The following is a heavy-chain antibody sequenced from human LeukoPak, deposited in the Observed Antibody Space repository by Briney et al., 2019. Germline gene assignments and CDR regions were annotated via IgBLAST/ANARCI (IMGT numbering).Heavy chain of an antibody. CDR3: ATVSSGSYGEFDY. V-gene: IGHV1-24*01. CDR2: FDPEDGET. J-gene: IGHJ4*02. D-gene: IGHD1-26*01. Sequence: ASVKVSCKFSGYTLTELSMHWVRQAPGKGLEWMGGFDPEDGETIYAQKFQGRVTMTEDTSTDTAYMELSSLRSEDTAVYYCATVSSGSYGEFDYWGQGTLVTVSS. CDR1: GYTLTELS.